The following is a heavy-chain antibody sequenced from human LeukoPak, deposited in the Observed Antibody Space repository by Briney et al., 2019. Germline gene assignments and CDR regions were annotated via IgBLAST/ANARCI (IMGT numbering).Heavy chain of an antibody. CDR1: GFTFSSYA. CDR2: ISYDGSNK. Sequence: PGRSLRLSCAASGFTFSSYAMHWVGQAPGKGLEWVAVISYDGSNKYYADSVKGRFTISRDNSKNTLYLQMNSLRAGDTAVYYCASQTGNWGQGTLVTVSS. V-gene: IGHV3-30-3*01. CDR3: ASQTGN. D-gene: IGHD1-1*01. J-gene: IGHJ4*02.